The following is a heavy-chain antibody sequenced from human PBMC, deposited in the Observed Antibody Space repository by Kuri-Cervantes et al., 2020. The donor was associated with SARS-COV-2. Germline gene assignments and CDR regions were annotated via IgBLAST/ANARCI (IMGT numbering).Heavy chain of an antibody. CDR3: ATQYNWNGQLSYGLDV. J-gene: IGHJ6*02. D-gene: IGHD1-20*01. CDR2: IDPSDSYI. V-gene: IGHV5-10-1*01. CDR1: GYSFPRYW. Sequence: GGCLRLSCKGSGYSFPRYWISWLRQKPGQGLEWMGRIDPSDSYIRYSPPFQGHVTISADESSSTAYLQWSSLKASDTAMYYCATQYNWNGQLSYGLDVWGQGTAVTVSS.